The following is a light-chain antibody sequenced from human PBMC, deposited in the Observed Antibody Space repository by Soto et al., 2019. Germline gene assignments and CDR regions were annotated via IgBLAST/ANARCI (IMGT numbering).Light chain of an antibody. V-gene: IGKV3-11*01. CDR1: HSINNY. Sequence: EIVLTQSPATLSLSPGERATLSCRASHSINNYLAWYQQKPGQAPRLLIYDTSNRATGIPARFSGSGSGTGFTLTISSLEPEDFAVYYCKQRQNWPWTFGQGTKVEIK. CDR3: KQRQNWPWT. CDR2: DTS. J-gene: IGKJ1*01.